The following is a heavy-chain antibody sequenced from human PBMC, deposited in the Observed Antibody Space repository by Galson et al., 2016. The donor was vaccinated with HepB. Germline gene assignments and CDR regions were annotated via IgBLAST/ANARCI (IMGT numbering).Heavy chain of an antibody. V-gene: IGHV3-23*01. CDR2: ISNSRDRT. Sequence: SLRLSCAASGFACSSYAMSWVRQAPGKGLEWVSGISNSRDRTYYADSVKGRFTISRDNSKNTLSLQMNSLRVEDTAVYYCTRDGNRKDDYWGQGTLVTVSS. D-gene: IGHD1-26*01. J-gene: IGHJ4*02. CDR1: GFACSSYA. CDR3: TRDGNRKDDY.